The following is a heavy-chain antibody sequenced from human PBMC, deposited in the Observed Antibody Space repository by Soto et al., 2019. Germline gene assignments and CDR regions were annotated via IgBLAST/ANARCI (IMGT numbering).Heavy chain of an antibody. CDR1: GGSISSSSYY. J-gene: IGHJ5*02. Sequence: QLQLQESGPGLVKPSETLSLTCTVSGGSISSSSYYWGWIRQPPGKGLEWIGSIYYSGSTYYNPSLKRRVTISVDTSKNQFSLKLSSVTAADTAVYYCASQARTYCSGGSCYSGGWFDPWGQGTLVTVSS. CDR2: IYYSGST. V-gene: IGHV4-39*01. D-gene: IGHD2-15*01. CDR3: ASQARTYCSGGSCYSGGWFDP.